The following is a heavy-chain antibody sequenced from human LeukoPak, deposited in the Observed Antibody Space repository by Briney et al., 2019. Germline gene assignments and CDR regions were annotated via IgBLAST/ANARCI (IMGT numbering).Heavy chain of an antibody. CDR2: ISSSSSYI. Sequence: GGSLRLSCAASGFTFSSYAMSWVRQAPGKGLEWVSAISSSSSYIYYADSVKGRFTLSRDNSKNTLYLQMNSLRAEDTAAYYCAKTNVDIMATISYFDYWGQGTLVTVSS. CDR1: GFTFSSYA. V-gene: IGHV3-23*01. CDR3: AKTNVDIMATISYFDY. J-gene: IGHJ4*02. D-gene: IGHD5-12*01.